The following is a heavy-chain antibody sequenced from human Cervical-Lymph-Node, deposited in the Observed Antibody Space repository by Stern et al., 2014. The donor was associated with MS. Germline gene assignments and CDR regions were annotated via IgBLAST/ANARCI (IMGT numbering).Heavy chain of an antibody. V-gene: IGHV4-61*02. D-gene: IGHD1-26*01. CDR3: ATTRWDLFTWNWFDP. Sequence: QVQLVESGPGLVKPSQTLSLTCTVSGGSISSSGYYWSWIRQPADKGLEWIGRIYDSGSTYYNPSLKRRVTLSMDTAKNQVSRQRPSVAAADTAFYYCATTRWDLFTWNWFDPWGQGTLVTVSS. J-gene: IGHJ5*02. CDR1: GGSISSSGYY. CDR2: IYDSGST.